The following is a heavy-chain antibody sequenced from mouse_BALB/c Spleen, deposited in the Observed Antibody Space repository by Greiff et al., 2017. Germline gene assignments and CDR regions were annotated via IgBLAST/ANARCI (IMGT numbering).Heavy chain of an antibody. V-gene: IGHV5-6-3*01. CDR2: INSNGGST. J-gene: IGHJ2*01. CDR3: ARDRRDGYSY. CDR1: GFTFSSYG. Sequence: EVMLVESGGGLVQPGGSLKLSCAASGFTFSSYGMSWVRQTPDKRLELVATINSNGGSTYYPDSVKGRFTISRDNAKNTLYLQMSSLKSEDTAMYYCARDRRDGYSYWGQGTTLTVSS. D-gene: IGHD2-3*01.